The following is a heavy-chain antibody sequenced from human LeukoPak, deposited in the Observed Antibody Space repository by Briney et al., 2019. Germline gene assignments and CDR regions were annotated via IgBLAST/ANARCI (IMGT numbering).Heavy chain of an antibody. CDR2: ISYDGSNK. Sequence: PGRSLRLSCAASGFTFSSYAMHWVRQAPAKGLEWVAVISYDGSNKYYADSVKGRFTISRDNSKNTLYLQMNSLRAEDTAVYYCARGYGIAVAGVLAPFDYWGQGTLVTVSS. D-gene: IGHD6-19*01. CDR3: ARGYGIAVAGVLAPFDY. V-gene: IGHV3-30-3*01. J-gene: IGHJ4*02. CDR1: GFTFSSYA.